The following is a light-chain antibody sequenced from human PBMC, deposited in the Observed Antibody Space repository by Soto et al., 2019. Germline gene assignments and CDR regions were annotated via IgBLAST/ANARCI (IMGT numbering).Light chain of an antibody. CDR1: SSDVGNYNL. V-gene: IGLV2-23*01. J-gene: IGLJ1*01. Sequence: QSVLTQPASVSGSPGQSSTISCTGTSSDVGNYNLVSWYQQHPGKAPKLMIYEGSRRPSGVSNRFSGSKSGNAASLTISGLQAEDEADYYCCSYASDSTYVFGSGTKVTVL. CDR3: CSYASDSTYV. CDR2: EGS.